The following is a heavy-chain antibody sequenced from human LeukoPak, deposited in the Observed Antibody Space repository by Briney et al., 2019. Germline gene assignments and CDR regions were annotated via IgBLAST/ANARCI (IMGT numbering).Heavy chain of an antibody. V-gene: IGHV3-21*01. Sequence: GGSLRLSCATSGFTFNNYNMNWVRQAPGRALEWVSSITSSGTYIFYADSVKGRFTISRDNAKSSLYLQMNSLGPEDTAVYYCARVPFDPWGQGTLVTVSS. CDR1: GFTFNNYN. J-gene: IGHJ5*02. CDR3: ARVPFDP. CDR2: ITSSGTYI.